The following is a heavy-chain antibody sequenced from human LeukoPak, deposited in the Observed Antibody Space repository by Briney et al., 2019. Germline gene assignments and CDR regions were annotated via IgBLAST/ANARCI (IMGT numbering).Heavy chain of an antibody. Sequence: GGSWKFSGPAPGLTFSGNWRSWFRQAPGKGLEGVPVFSGNGVTILHADSVKGRFTISRDNSKNTLYLQMNSLRDEDTAIYYCAKGQFFFDSSGYYHWGQGTLVTVSS. CDR3: AKGQFFFDSSGYYH. CDR1: GLTFSGNW. D-gene: IGHD3-22*01. J-gene: IGHJ4*02. CDR2: FSGNGVTI. V-gene: IGHV3-23*01.